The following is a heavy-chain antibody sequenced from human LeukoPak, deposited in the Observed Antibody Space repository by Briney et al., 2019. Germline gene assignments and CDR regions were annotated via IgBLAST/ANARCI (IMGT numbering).Heavy chain of an antibody. CDR2: ISGSGGST. V-gene: IGHV3-23*01. CDR3: AKVSVTTVIEPRYFDY. J-gene: IGHJ4*02. CDR1: GFTSSSYW. D-gene: IGHD4-11*01. Sequence: GGSLRLSCAASGFTSSSYWMFWVRQAPGKGLEWVSAISGSGGSTYYADSVKGRFTISRDNSKNTLYLQMNSLRAKDTAVYYCAKVSVTTVIEPRYFDYWGQGTLVTVSS.